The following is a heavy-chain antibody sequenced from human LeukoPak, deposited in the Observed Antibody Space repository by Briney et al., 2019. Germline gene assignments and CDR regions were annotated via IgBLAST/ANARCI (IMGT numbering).Heavy chain of an antibody. CDR3: ARSGYCSSTSCPGGYFQH. Sequence: GASVKVSCKASGYTFTSYAMHWVRQAPGQRLEWMGWINAGNGNTKYSQKFQGRVTITRETSASTAYMELSSLRSEDTAVYYCARSGYCSSTSCPGGYFQHWGQGTLVTVSS. V-gene: IGHV1-3*01. J-gene: IGHJ1*01. D-gene: IGHD2-2*01. CDR1: GYTFTSYA. CDR2: INAGNGNT.